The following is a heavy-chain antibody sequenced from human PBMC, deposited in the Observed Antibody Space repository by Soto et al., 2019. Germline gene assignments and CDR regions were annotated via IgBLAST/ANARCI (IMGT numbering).Heavy chain of an antibody. D-gene: IGHD6-13*01. CDR2: IYYSGST. Sequence: SETLSLTCTVSGGSVSSGSYYWSWIRQPPGKGLEWIGYIYYSGSTNYNPSLKSRVTISVDTSKNQFSLKLSSVTAADTAVYYCARDKGPGMAAAGKVPNWFDPWGQGTLVTVSS. J-gene: IGHJ5*02. V-gene: IGHV4-61*01. CDR1: GGSVSSGSYY. CDR3: ARDKGPGMAAAGKVPNWFDP.